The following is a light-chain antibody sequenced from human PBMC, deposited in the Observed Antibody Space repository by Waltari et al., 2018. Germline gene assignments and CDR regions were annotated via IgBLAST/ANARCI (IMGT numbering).Light chain of an antibody. CDR3: SSYANTFHYV. Sequence: QSALTQPASVSGSPGQSITISCAGTSSDVGAYNYVSWYQQYPGRAPKLLIYEVSKWPSGVAIRFSGSKSGNTASLTISGLQAEDEADYFCSSYANTFHYVFGTGTKVTVL. V-gene: IGLV2-14*01. CDR2: EVS. CDR1: SSDVGAYNY. J-gene: IGLJ1*01.